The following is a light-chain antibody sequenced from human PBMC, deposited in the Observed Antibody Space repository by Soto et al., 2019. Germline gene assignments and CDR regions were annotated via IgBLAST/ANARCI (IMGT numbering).Light chain of an antibody. CDR3: SSYTSSNTFV. V-gene: IGLV2-14*01. J-gene: IGLJ1*01. CDR1: SSDIGGYNY. Sequence: QSVLTQPASVSGSPGQSIIISCTGTSSDIGGYNYVSWYQQHPGKVPKFMIYEVSNRPSGVSDRFSGSKSGNTASLTISGLQAEDEADYYCSSYTSSNTFVFGTGTKVTVL. CDR2: EVS.